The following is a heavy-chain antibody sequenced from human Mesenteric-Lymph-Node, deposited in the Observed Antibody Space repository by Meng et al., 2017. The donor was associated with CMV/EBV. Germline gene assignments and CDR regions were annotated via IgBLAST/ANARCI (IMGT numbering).Heavy chain of an antibody. J-gene: IGHJ4*02. CDR1: FSLSTSGVG. Sequence: FSLSTSGVGGGWSRKAPGKDMEWLEIINWEDDKRNSKTMKSRHTITKDTSKNQVVLTMTNMDPVDTATYYCAHRLSEYSSSWLAFDYWGQGTLVTVSS. CDR2: INWEDDK. V-gene: IGHV2-5*02. D-gene: IGHD6-13*01. CDR3: AHRLSEYSSSWLAFDY.